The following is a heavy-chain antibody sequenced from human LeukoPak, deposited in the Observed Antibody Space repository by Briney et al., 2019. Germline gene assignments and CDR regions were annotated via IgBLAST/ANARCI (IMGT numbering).Heavy chain of an antibody. J-gene: IGHJ6*02. CDR1: GYTFTSYD. Sequence: ASVKVSCKASGYTFTSYDINWVRQATGQGLEWMGWMNPNSGNTGYAQKFQGRVTMTRNTSISTAYMKLSSLRSEDTAVYYCARVPTGRWYSSRWYYYYYGMDVWGQGTTVTVSS. CDR3: ARVPTGRWYSSRWYYYYYGMDV. V-gene: IGHV1-8*01. CDR2: MNPNSGNT. D-gene: IGHD4-23*01.